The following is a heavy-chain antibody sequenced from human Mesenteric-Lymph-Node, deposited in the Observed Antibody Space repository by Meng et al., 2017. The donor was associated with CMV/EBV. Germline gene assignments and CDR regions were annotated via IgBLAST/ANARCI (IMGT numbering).Heavy chain of an antibody. V-gene: IGHV3-48*03. D-gene: IGHD2-15*01. CDR1: GFIFNNYE. CDR2: ISSGGSTI. CDR3: ARGGYCSGGSCYRAGF. J-gene: IGHJ4*02. Sequence: GESLKISCAASGFIFNNYEMNWVRQAPGKGLEWVSYISSGGSTIYYADSVKGRFTISRDNAKNSLYLQMNSLRAEDTAVYYCARGGYCSGGSCYRAGFWGQGTLVTVSS.